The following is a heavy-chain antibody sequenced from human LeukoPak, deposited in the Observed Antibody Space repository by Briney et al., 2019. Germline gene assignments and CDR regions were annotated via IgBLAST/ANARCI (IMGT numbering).Heavy chain of an antibody. Sequence: GGSLRLSCVASGFTFSTYALSWVRQAPGKGLEWVSAISSSGGSPYYADSVNGRFTISRDNSKNTLYLQMNSLRAEDTATYYCASIYSGSSNYWGQGTLVTVSS. CDR1: GFTFSTYA. V-gene: IGHV3-23*01. CDR2: ISSSGGSP. CDR3: ASIYSGSSNY. J-gene: IGHJ4*02. D-gene: IGHD5-12*01.